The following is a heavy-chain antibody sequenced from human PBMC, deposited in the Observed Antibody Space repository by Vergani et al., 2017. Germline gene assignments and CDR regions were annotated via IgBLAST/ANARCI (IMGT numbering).Heavy chain of an antibody. J-gene: IGHJ4*02. CDR3: ARGDYGILTGYRY. CDR2: INPSGGHT. Sequence: QVHLVESGGGVVQPGRSLRLSCVVSGCTSSYYGMHWVRQAPGQGLEWMGIINPSGGHTNYAQKFQGRVTMTRDTSTSTVYMELSSLRSEDTAIYYCARGDYGILTGYRYWGQGTLVTVSA. D-gene: IGHD3-9*01. V-gene: IGHV1-46*03. CDR1: GCTSSYYG.